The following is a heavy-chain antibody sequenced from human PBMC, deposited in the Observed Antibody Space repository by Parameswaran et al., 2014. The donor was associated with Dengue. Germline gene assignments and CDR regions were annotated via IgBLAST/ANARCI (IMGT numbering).Heavy chain of an antibody. V-gene: IGHV5-51*01. Sequence: VRQMPGKGLEYMGIIDPSDSDVRYSPSLQGQVTISADKSISTAYLQLSSLKASDTAIYYCARHGGRSQLYYFNGMDVWGQGTTVTVSS. CDR3: ARHGGRSQLYYFNGMDV. J-gene: IGHJ6*02. D-gene: IGHD3-10*01. CDR2: IDPSDSDV.